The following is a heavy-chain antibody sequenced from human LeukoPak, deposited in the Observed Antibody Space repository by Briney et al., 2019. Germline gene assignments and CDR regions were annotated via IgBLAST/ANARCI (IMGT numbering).Heavy chain of an antibody. V-gene: IGHV7-4-1*02. CDR1: GYTFTSYA. CDR2: INTNTGNP. D-gene: IGHD6-13*01. J-gene: IGHJ4*02. Sequence: ASVKVSCKASGYTFTSYAMNWVRQAPGQGLEWMGWINTNTGNPTYAQGFTGRFVFSLDTSVSTAYLQISSLKAEDTAVYYCARDDEEIAAAGHDYWGQETLVTVSS. CDR3: ARDDEEIAAAGHDY.